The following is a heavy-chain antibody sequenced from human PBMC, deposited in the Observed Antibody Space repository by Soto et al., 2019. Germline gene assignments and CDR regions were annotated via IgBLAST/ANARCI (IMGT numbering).Heavy chain of an antibody. D-gene: IGHD5-12*01. CDR1: GGSISSSNYY. Sequence: SETLSLTCTVSGGSISSSNYYWAWIRQPPGKGLEWIGYIYYGGSTYYNPSLKSRVTISADTSKDQFSLRLSSVTAADTAVYYCAKGGYSGYLDYWGQGTLVTVSS. J-gene: IGHJ4*02. V-gene: IGHV4-39*07. CDR2: IYYGGST. CDR3: AKGGYSGYLDY.